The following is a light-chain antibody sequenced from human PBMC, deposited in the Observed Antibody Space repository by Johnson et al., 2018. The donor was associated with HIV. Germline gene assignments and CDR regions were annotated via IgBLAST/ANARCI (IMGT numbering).Light chain of an antibody. CDR1: SSNIGNNY. V-gene: IGLV1-51*01. Sequence: QSVLTQPPSVSAAPGQKVTISCSGTSSNIGNNYVSWYQQFPGTAPKLVIYDNNKRPSGIPDRFSGSKSGTSATLGITGLQTGDEADYYCGTWDSSLSATLYVFGTGTKVTVL. CDR3: GTWDSSLSATLYV. J-gene: IGLJ1*01. CDR2: DNN.